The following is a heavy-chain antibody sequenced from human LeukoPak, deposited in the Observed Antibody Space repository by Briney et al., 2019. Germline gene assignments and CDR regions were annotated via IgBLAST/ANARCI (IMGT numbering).Heavy chain of an antibody. Sequence: GASVKVSCKASGYTFTSYGISWVRQAPGQGLEGMGWISAYNGNTNYAQKLPARVTITTDTSTSTAYMQLRSLRSDDTAVYYCARDEYDYVWGSYRLIDYWGQGTLVTVSS. V-gene: IGHV1-18*01. J-gene: IGHJ4*02. D-gene: IGHD3-16*02. CDR3: ARDEYDYVWGSYRLIDY. CDR2: ISAYNGNT. CDR1: GYTFTSYG.